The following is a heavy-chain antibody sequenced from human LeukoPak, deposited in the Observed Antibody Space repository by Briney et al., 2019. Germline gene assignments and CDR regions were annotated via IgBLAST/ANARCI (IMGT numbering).Heavy chain of an antibody. D-gene: IGHD6-19*01. V-gene: IGHV3-48*03. J-gene: IGHJ4*02. CDR1: GFTFSSYE. CDR2: ISSSGSTI. Sequence: GGSLRLSCAASGFTFSSYEMSWVRQAPGKGLEWVSYISSSGSTIYYADSVKGRFTISRDNAKNSLYLQMNSLRAEDTAVYYCARCPYSSGSPIDYWGQGTLVTVSS. CDR3: ARCPYSSGSPIDY.